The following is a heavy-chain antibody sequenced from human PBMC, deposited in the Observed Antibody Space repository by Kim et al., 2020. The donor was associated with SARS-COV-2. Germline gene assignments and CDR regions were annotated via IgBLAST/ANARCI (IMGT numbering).Heavy chain of an antibody. CDR3: AKETYSSGWPDMYYFDY. J-gene: IGHJ4*02. CDR2: ISGSGGST. D-gene: IGHD6-19*01. CDR1: GFTFSSYA. Sequence: GGSLRLSCAASGFTFSSYAMSWVRQAPGKGLEWVSAISGSGGSTYYADSVKGRFTISRDNSKNTLYLQMNSLRAEDTAVYYCAKETYSSGWPDMYYFDYWGQGTLVTVSS. V-gene: IGHV3-23*01.